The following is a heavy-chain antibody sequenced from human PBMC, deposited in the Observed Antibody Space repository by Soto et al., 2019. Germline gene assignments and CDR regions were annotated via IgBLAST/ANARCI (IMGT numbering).Heavy chain of an antibody. CDR2: GSYSGTT. Sequence: ASETLSLTCTVSGVSVSSGSFYWAWIRQPPGKGLEWIGFGSYSGTTNYKPSLKSRVTISVDTSRSKISLKVSSLTAADTAVYYCARGATVTQYDYWGQGTLVTVSS. CDR1: GVSVSSGSFY. CDR3: ARGATVTQYDY. D-gene: IGHD4-17*01. V-gene: IGHV4-61*01. J-gene: IGHJ4*02.